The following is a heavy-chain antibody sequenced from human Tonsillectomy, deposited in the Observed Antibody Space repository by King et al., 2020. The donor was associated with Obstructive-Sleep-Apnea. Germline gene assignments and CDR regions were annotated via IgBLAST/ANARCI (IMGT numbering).Heavy chain of an antibody. CDR2: ISSSSRYT. CDR1: GFTFSDYY. Sequence: VQLVESGGGLVKPGGSLRLSCAASGFTFSDYYMSWIRQAPGKGLDWVSYISSSSRYTNYADSVKGRFTISRGNAKNSLYLQMNSLRAEDTAVYYCARVKLGRGYGMDVWGQGTTVTVSS. J-gene: IGHJ6*02. D-gene: IGHD3-10*01. CDR3: ARVKLGRGYGMDV. V-gene: IGHV3-11*06.